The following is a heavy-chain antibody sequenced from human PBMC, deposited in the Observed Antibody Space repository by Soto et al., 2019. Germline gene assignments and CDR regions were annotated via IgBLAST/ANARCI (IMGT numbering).Heavy chain of an antibody. CDR1: GGTFSSYT. V-gene: IGHV1-69*02. Sequence: QVQLVQSGAEVKKPGSSVKVSCKASGGTFSSYTISWVRQAPGQGLEWMGRIIPILGIANYAQKFQGRVTITADKSTSTAYMELSSLRSEDTAAYYCARASIAAAGNYYYYGMDVWGQGTTVTVSS. J-gene: IGHJ6*02. CDR3: ARASIAAAGNYYYYGMDV. D-gene: IGHD6-13*01. CDR2: IIPILGIA.